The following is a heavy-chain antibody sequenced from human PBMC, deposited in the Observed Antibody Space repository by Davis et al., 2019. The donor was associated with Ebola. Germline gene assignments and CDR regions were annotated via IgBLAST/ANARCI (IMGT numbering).Heavy chain of an antibody. CDR2: IYSSGST. D-gene: IGHD4-17*01. Sequence: PSETLSLTCTVSGDSISSHYWSWIRQPPGKGLEYIGYIYSSGSTNYNPSLKSRVTISLDMSEKQFSLRLTSVTASDTAVYYCARAFMYGTVHFDFWSPGALVTVSS. CDR3: ARAFMYGTVHFDF. V-gene: IGHV4-59*11. CDR1: GDSISSHY. J-gene: IGHJ4*02.